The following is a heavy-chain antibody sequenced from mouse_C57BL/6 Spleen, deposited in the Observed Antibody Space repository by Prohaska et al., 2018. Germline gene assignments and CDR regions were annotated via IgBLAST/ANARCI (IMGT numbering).Heavy chain of an antibody. CDR2: IYPSDSET. CDR3: ARGTGSYYFDY. Sequence: QVQLQQSGAELVRSGSSVKLSCKASGYTFTSYWMDWVKQRPGQGLEWIGNIYPSDSETHYNQKFKDKATLTVDKSSSTAYMQLSSLTSEDSAVYYCARGTGSYYFDYWGQGTTLTVSS. CDR1: GYTFTSYW. D-gene: IGHD4-1*01. J-gene: IGHJ2*01. V-gene: IGHV1-61*01.